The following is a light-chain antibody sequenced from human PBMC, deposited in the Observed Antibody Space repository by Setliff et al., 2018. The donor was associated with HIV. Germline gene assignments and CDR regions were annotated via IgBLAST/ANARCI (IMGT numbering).Light chain of an antibody. CDR1: SSDVGGHSY. Sequence: QSALTQPASVSGSPGQSITISCTGTSSDVGGHSYVSWYQQHPGKAPKLIIYEVRNRPSGVSNRFSGSKSGNTASLTISGLQAEDEADYYCSSYAITNTLPFGTGTKVTVL. CDR2: EVR. J-gene: IGLJ1*01. CDR3: SSYAITNTLP. V-gene: IGLV2-14*01.